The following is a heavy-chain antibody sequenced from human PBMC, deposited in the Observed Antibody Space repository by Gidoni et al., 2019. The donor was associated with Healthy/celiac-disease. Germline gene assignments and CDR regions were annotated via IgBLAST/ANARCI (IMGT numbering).Heavy chain of an antibody. CDR2: IWYDGSNK. CDR1: GFTFSRYG. V-gene: IGHV3-33*01. J-gene: IGHJ4*02. Sequence: VQLVASGGGVVPPGRSLRLSCAASGFTFSRYGMHWVRQDPGKGLEWVAVIWYDGSNKYYADSVKGRFTISRDNSKNTLYLQMNSLRAEDTAVYYCARFTAMVGGYYFDYWGQGTLVTVSS. D-gene: IGHD5-18*01. CDR3: ARFTAMVGGYYFDY.